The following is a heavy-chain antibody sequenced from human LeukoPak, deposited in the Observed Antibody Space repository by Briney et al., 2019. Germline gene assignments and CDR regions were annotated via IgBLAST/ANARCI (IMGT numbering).Heavy chain of an antibody. V-gene: IGHV3-23*01. J-gene: IGHJ1*01. Sequence: QPGGSLRLSCAASGFTFSSYAMSWVRQAPGKGLEWVSVISGSGGSTYYADSVKGRFTISRDNSKNTLYLQMNSLRAEDTAVYYCAKGPMGYYDSSGYPTEAEYFQHWGQGTLVTVSS. D-gene: IGHD3-22*01. CDR3: AKGPMGYYDSSGYPTEAEYFQH. CDR1: GFTFSSYA. CDR2: ISGSGGST.